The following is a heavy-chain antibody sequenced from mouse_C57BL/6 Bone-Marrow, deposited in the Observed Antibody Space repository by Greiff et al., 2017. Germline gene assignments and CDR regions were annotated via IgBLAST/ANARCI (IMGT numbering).Heavy chain of an antibody. CDR2: INPNNGGT. J-gene: IGHJ4*01. D-gene: IGHD2-1*01. CDR3: ARWGGNYVRYAMEY. V-gene: IGHV1-26*01. CDR1: GYTFTDYY. Sequence: VQLQQSGPELVKPGASVKISCKASGYTFTDYYMNWVKQSHGKSLEWIGDINPNNGGTSYNQKFKGKATLTVDKSSSTAYMELRSLTSEDSAVYYCARWGGNYVRYAMEYWGQGTSVTVAS.